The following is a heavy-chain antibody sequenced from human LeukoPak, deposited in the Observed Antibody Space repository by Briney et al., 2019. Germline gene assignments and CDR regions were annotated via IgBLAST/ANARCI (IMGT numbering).Heavy chain of an antibody. J-gene: IGHJ4*02. CDR1: GFTFSHYG. CDR3: AKDYPGALLYFDC. Sequence: GGTLRLSCAASGFTFSHYGMSWVRQAPGKGLEWVSALSGGGGTTYYADSVRGRFTISRDNSKNTLYLQVNSLRAEDTAVYYCAKDYPGALLYFDCWGQGTLVTVSS. CDR2: LSGGGGTT. D-gene: IGHD3-10*01. V-gene: IGHV3-23*01.